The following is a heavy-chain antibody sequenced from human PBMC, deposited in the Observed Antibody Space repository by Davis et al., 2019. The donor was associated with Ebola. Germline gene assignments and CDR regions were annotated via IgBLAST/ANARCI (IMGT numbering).Heavy chain of an antibody. J-gene: IGHJ2*01. CDR1: GFTFSDYY. D-gene: IGHD5-24*01. CDR3: ARRRWLQLSWYFDL. CDR2: ISSSGSTI. V-gene: IGHV3-11*01. Sequence: GGSLRLSCAASGFTFSDYYMSWIRQAPGKGLEWVSYISSSGSTIYYADSVKGRFTISRDNAKNSLYLQMNSLRAEDTAVYYCARRRWLQLSWYFDLWGRGTLVTVSS.